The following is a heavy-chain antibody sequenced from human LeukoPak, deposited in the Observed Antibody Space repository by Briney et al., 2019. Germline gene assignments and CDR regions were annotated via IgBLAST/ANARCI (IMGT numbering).Heavy chain of an antibody. J-gene: IGHJ4*02. V-gene: IGHV1-8*01. CDR3: ARVVRNCSGGSCQYYFDY. Sequence: ASVKVSCKASGYTFTSYDINWVRQATGQGLEWMGWMNPHSGNTGYAQKFQGRVTMTRNTSISTAYMELSSLRSEDTAVYYCARVVRNCSGGSCQYYFDYWGQGTLVTVSS. D-gene: IGHD2-15*01. CDR2: MNPHSGNT. CDR1: GYTFTSYD.